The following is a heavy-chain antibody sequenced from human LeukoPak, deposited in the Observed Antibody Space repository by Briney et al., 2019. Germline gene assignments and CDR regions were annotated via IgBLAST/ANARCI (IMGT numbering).Heavy chain of an antibody. J-gene: IGHJ4*02. Sequence: PGRSLRLSCAAFGFTFDDYAMHWVRQAPGKGLEWVSSISSSSSYIYYADSVKGRFTISRDNAKNSLYLQMNSLRAEDTAVYYCASEGHDYGDYRVYWGQGTLVTVSS. D-gene: IGHD4-17*01. CDR2: ISSSSSYI. CDR1: GFTFDDYA. V-gene: IGHV3-21*01. CDR3: ASEGHDYGDYRVY.